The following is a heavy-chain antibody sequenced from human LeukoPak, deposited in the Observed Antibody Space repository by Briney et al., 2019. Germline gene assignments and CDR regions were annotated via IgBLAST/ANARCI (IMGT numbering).Heavy chain of an antibody. CDR1: GGSFSGYY. V-gene: IGHV4-34*01. J-gene: IGHJ3*02. Sequence: SETLSLTCAVYGGSFSGYYWSWIRQPPGKGLEWIGEINHSGSTNYNPSLKSRVTISVDTTKNKFSLKLSSVTAADTAVYYCARGDRYCSSTSCSISTLSDAFDIWGQGTMVTVSS. D-gene: IGHD2-2*01. CDR2: INHSGST. CDR3: ARGDRYCSSTSCSISTLSDAFDI.